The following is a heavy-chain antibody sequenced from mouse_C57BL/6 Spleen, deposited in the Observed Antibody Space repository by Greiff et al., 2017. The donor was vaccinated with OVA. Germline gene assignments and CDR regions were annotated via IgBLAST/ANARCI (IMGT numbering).Heavy chain of an antibody. CDR2: IYPRSGNT. V-gene: IGHV1-81*01. CDR3: AGWAYYDDDGGYFDY. D-gene: IGHD2-4*01. CDR1: GYTFTSYG. J-gene: IGHJ2*01. Sequence: VQLQQSGAELARPGASVKLSCKASGYTFTSYGISWVKQRTGQGLEWIGEIYPRSGNTNYNEKFKGKATLTADKSSSTAYMELRSLTSEDSAVYYCAGWAYYDDDGGYFDYWGQGTTLTVSS.